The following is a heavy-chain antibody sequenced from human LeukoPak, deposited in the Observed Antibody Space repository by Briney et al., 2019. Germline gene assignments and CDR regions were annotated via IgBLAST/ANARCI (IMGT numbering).Heavy chain of an antibody. D-gene: IGHD1-26*01. CDR1: GYTFTGYY. CDR3: ARGGGGSYFGFDY. CDR2: INPNSGGT. J-gene: IGHJ4*02. Sequence: ASVTVSCKASGYTFTGYYMHWVRQAPGQGLEWMGWINPNSGGTNYAQKFQGRVTMTRDTSISTAYMELSRLRSDDTAVYYCARGGGGSYFGFDYWGQGTLITVSS. V-gene: IGHV1-2*02.